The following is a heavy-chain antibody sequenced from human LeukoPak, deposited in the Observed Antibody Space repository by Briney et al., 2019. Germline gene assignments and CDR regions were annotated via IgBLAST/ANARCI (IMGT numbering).Heavy chain of an antibody. V-gene: IGHV3-30*03. J-gene: IGHJ4*02. CDR1: GFTFNSYG. CDR2: ISYDGSDK. Sequence: GRSLSLSCAASGFTFNSYGMHWVRQAPGKGLQWVAVISYDGSDKYYADSVKGRFTISRDNSKKTLYLQMNSLRADDTAVYYCARQGAATTAKLKYGSGTEQDYWGQGTLVTVSS. D-gene: IGHD3-10*01. CDR3: ARQGAATTAKLKYGSGTEQDY.